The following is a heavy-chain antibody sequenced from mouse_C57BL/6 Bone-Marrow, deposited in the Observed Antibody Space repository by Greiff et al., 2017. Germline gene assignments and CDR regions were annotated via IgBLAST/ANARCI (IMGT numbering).Heavy chain of an antibody. D-gene: IGHD1-1*01. CDR2: IYPGDGDT. V-gene: IGHV1-82*01. CDR1: GYAFSSSW. Sequence: LVKPGASVKISCKASGYAFSSSWMNWVKQRPGKGLEWIGRIYPGDGDTNYNGKFKGKATLTADKSSSTAYLQLSSLASEDSAVSFCARWDYGTWFAYWGQGTLVTVSA. J-gene: IGHJ3*01. CDR3: ARWDYGTWFAY.